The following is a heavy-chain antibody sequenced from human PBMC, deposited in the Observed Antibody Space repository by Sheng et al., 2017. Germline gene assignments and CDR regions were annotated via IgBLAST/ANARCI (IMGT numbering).Heavy chain of an antibody. CDR3: AKDRELHTSGWYDY. CDR2: ISGSGTTT. Sequence: EVQLVESGGGLGQPGGSLRLSRAASGFTFSSYAMSWVRQAPGKGLKWVSSISGSGTTTYYADSVKGRFTISRDSSKNTLYLQMNSLRAEDTAVYYCAKDRELHTSGWYDYWGQGTLVTVSS. V-gene: IGHV3-23*04. CDR1: GFTFSSYA. J-gene: IGHJ4*02. D-gene: IGHD6-19*01.